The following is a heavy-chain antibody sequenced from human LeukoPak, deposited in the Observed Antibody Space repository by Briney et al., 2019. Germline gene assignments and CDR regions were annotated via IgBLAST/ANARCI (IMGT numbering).Heavy chain of an antibody. J-gene: IGHJ1*01. CDR2: INHSGST. D-gene: IGHD3-22*01. CDR3: ARIRSGYYYGAGAFQH. CDR1: GGSFSGYY. V-gene: IGHV4-34*01. Sequence: SETLSLTCAVYGGSFSGYYWSWIRQPPGKGLEWIGEINHSGSTNYNPSLKSRVTISVDTSKNQFSLKLCSVTAADTAVYYCARIRSGYYYGAGAFQHWGQGTLVTVSS.